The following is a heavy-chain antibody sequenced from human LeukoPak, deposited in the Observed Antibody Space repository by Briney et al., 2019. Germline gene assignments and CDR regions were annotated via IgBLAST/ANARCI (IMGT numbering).Heavy chain of an antibody. D-gene: IGHD3-22*01. CDR2: IIPIFGTA. Sequence: SVKVSCKASGYTFTSYGISWVRQAPGQGLEWMGGIIPIFGTANYAQKFQGRVTITADESTSTAYMELSSLRSEDTAVYYCARARNYYDSSGYPPYYFDYWGQGTLVTVSS. CDR3: ARARNYYDSSGYPPYYFDY. V-gene: IGHV1-69*13. J-gene: IGHJ4*02. CDR1: GYTFTSYG.